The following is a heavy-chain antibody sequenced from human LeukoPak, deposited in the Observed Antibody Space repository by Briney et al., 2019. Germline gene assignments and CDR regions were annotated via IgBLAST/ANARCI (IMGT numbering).Heavy chain of an antibody. Sequence: GGSLRLSCAASGFTFSSYAMSWVRQAPGKGLEWVSAISGSGGSTYYADSVKGRFTISRDNSANTLHLQMNTLRAEGTAVYYCAKRRGLNAFDSWGQGTLVTVSS. CDR2: ISGSGGST. CDR1: GFTFSSYA. V-gene: IGHV3-23*01. D-gene: IGHD2-8*01. CDR3: AKRRGLNAFDS. J-gene: IGHJ4*02.